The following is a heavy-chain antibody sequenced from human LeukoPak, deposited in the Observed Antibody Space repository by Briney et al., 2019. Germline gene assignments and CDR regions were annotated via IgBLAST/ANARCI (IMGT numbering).Heavy chain of an antibody. CDR1: EFTFSIYW. D-gene: IGHD6-19*01. V-gene: IGHV3-7*01. Sequence: GGSLRLSCAASEFTFSIYWMSWVRQAPGKGLEWVANIKQDGSEKYYVDSVKGRFTISRDNAKNSLYLQMNSLRAEDTAVYYCARDNRGSGWSTFDYWGQGTLVTVSS. CDR2: IKQDGSEK. CDR3: ARDNRGSGWSTFDY. J-gene: IGHJ4*02.